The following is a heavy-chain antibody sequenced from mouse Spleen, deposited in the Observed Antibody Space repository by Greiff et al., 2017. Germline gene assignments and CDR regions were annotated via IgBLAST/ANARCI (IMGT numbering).Heavy chain of an antibody. V-gene: IGHV3-6*01. CDR2: ISYDGSN. CDR3: ARRKTYYFDY. J-gene: IGHJ2*01. CDR1: GYSITSGYY. Sequence: EVKLMESGPGLVKPSQSLSLTCSVTGYSITSGYYWNWIRQFPGNKLEWMGYISYDGSNNYNPSLKNRISITRDTSKNQFFLKLNSVTTEDTATYYCARRKTYYFDYWGQGTTLTVSS.